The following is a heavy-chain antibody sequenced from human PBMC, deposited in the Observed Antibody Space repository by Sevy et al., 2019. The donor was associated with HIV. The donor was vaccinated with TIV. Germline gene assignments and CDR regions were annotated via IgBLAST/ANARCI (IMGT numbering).Heavy chain of an antibody. CDR2: LYYSGTT. D-gene: IGHD1-1*01. V-gene: IGHV4-39*01. Sequence: SETLSLTCTVYGDSISRSNYYWGWIRQPPGKGLEWIGNLYYSGTTHYTPSLKSRVTIFVDTSKNQFSLKLNSVTAADTAVYYCARLPFSGGTLFDTWRQGTLVTVSS. J-gene: IGHJ1*01. CDR3: ARLPFSGGTLFDT. CDR1: GDSISRSNYY.